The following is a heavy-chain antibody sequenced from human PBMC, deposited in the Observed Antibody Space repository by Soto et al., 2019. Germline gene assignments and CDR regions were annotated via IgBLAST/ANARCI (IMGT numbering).Heavy chain of an antibody. D-gene: IGHD3-22*01. CDR2: ISSSGDIT. CDR3: AGDLGYYASSGYLDY. Sequence: PWGSLLLSCAASGFTFSDYYMSWMRQAPGKGLELVSYISSSGDITYYADSMKGRFTISRDNAKNSLYLQMNNLRAEDTAVYYCAGDLGYYASSGYLDYWGQGTLVTVSS. CDR1: GFTFSDYY. J-gene: IGHJ4*02. V-gene: IGHV3-11*01.